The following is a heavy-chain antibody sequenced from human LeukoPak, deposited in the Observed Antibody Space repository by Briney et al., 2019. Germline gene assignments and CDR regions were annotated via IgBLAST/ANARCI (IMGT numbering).Heavy chain of an antibody. J-gene: IGHJ4*02. V-gene: IGHV4-39*07. CDR1: GGSISSSSYY. CDR3: ARDVYCGGDCYSTFDY. D-gene: IGHD2-21*02. CDR2: IYYSGST. Sequence: SETLSLTCTVSGGSISSSSYYWGWIRQPPGKGPEWIGSIYYSGSTYYNPSLKSRVTISVDTSKNQFSLKLSSVTAADTAVYYCARDVYCGGDCYSTFDYWGQGTLVTVSS.